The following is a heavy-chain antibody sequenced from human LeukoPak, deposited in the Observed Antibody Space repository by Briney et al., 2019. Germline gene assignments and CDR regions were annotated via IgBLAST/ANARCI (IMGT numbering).Heavy chain of an antibody. CDR1: GASMSDYY. J-gene: IGHJ4*02. Sequence: SQTLSLTCTVSGASMSDYYSSWIRQPPGKGLEWIGYIYYTGSTNYNPSLKSRVTMSVDTSKNQISLKLSSVTAADSAVYYCVRRVRYFGQNDYWGQGTLSPSPQ. CDR3: VRRVRYFGQNDY. CDR2: IYYTGST. V-gene: IGHV4-59*08. D-gene: IGHD3-9*01.